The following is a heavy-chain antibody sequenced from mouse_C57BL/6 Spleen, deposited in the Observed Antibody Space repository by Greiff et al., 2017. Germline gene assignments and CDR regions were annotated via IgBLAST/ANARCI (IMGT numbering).Heavy chain of an antibody. J-gene: IGHJ2*01. V-gene: IGHV5-9-1*02. Sequence: EVKLVESGEGLVKPGGSLKLSCAASGFTFSSYAMSWVRQTPEKRLEWVAYISSGGDYIYYADTVKGRFTISRDNARNTLYLQMSSLKSEDTAMYYCTRDGGEGNYFDYWGQGTTLTVSS. CDR3: TRDGGEGNYFDY. D-gene: IGHD2-3*01. CDR2: ISSGGDYI. CDR1: GFTFSSYA.